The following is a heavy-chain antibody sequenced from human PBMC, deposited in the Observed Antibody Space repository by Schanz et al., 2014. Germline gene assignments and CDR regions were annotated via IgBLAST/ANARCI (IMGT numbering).Heavy chain of an antibody. CDR3: ARIGGSVFDY. CDR1: GFPFSDYF. V-gene: IGHV3-11*01. CDR2: IGNGGVTI. J-gene: IGHJ4*02. Sequence: VQLVESGGGLVQPGGSLRLSCTASGFPFSDYFMAWIRQPPGRGLEWVSYIGNGGVTIYYADSVKGRFTISRDNSKNSLYQQMNSLRAEDTAVYYCARIGGSVFDYWAQGTLVTVSS. D-gene: IGHD3-10*01.